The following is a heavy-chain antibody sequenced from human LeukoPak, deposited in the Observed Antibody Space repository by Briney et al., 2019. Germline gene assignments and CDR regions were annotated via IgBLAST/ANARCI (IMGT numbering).Heavy chain of an antibody. V-gene: IGHV4-4*07. CDR2: IYSSGTT. CDR3: ARGLGTINFDY. Sequence: SETLSLTCTVSGGSSSSYYWSWIRQPAGKGLEWIGRIYSSGTTNYNPSLKSRVTMSVDTSKYQISLKLSSVTAADTAVCYCARGLGTINFDYWGQGTLVTVSS. CDR1: GGSSSSYY. D-gene: IGHD1-7*01. J-gene: IGHJ4*02.